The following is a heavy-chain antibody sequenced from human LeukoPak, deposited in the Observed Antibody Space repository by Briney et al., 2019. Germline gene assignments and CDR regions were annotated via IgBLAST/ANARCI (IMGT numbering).Heavy chain of an antibody. CDR1: GFTFSDYY. V-gene: IGHV3-11*04. Sequence: GGSLRLSCAASGFTFSDYYMSWIRQAPGKGLEWVSYISSSGSTIYYADSVKGRFTISRDNAKNSLYLQMNSLRAEDTAVYYCARDLRIFGMVPGPPLDAFDIWGQGTMVTVSS. J-gene: IGHJ3*02. CDR2: ISSSGSTI. D-gene: IGHD3-3*01. CDR3: ARDLRIFGMVPGPPLDAFDI.